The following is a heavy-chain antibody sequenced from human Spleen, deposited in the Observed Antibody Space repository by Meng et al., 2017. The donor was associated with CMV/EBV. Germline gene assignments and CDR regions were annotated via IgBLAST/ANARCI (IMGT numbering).Heavy chain of an antibody. Sequence: GGPLRLSCAASGFIFSSYHMHWVRQAPGKGLEWVASILHDGGNEYYAESVKGRFTISRDNSKNTLYLQMSGLRPEDTAMYYCARDVGSEWGQGSLVTVSS. D-gene: IGHD1-26*01. J-gene: IGHJ4*02. CDR1: GFIFSSYH. CDR2: ILHDGGNE. CDR3: ARDVGSE. V-gene: IGHV3-30*04.